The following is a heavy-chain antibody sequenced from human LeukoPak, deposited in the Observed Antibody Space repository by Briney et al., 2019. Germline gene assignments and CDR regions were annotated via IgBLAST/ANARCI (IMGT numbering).Heavy chain of an antibody. Sequence: ASVKVSCKASGYTFTSYGISWVRQAPGQGLEWMGWISAYNGNTNYAQKLQGRVTMTTDTSTSTAYMELRSPRSDDTAVYYCARSESAGDSSGCAFDIWGQGTMVTVSS. CDR1: GYTFTSYG. J-gene: IGHJ3*02. D-gene: IGHD3-22*01. CDR2: ISAYNGNT. V-gene: IGHV1-18*01. CDR3: ARSESAGDSSGCAFDI.